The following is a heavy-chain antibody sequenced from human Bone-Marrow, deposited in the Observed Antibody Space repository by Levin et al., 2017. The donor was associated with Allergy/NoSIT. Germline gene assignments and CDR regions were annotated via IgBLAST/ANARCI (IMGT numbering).Heavy chain of an antibody. CDR3: AREKDSNSGYNYYGMDV. J-gene: IGHJ6*02. Sequence: PGGSLRLSCAASRFTFSRFWMSWVRQAPGKGLEWVANINQDGDEKKYVDSVKGRFTISRDNVKKSLYLQMNSLRVEDTAVYYCAREKDSNSGYNYYGMDVWGQGTTVTVSS. CDR2: INQDGDEK. D-gene: IGHD4-11*01. V-gene: IGHV3-7*01. CDR1: RFTFSRFW.